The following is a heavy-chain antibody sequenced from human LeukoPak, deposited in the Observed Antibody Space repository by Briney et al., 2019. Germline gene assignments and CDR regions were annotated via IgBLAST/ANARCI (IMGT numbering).Heavy chain of an antibody. CDR2: IYHSGST. D-gene: IGHD5-12*01. CDR1: GYSISSGYY. Sequence: SETLSLTCTVSGYSISSGYYWGWIRQPPGKGLEWIGSIYHSGSTYYNPSLKSRVTISVDTSKNQFSLKLSSVTAADTAVYYCASTIGGYDGLLFDYWGQGTLVTVSS. V-gene: IGHV4-38-2*02. CDR3: ASTIGGYDGLLFDY. J-gene: IGHJ4*02.